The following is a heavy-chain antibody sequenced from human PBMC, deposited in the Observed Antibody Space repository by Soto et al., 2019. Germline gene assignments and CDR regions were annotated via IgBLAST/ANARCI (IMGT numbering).Heavy chain of an antibody. CDR3: EKILGYCSSSSCSKDYYCYYGLDV. J-gene: IGHJ6*04. V-gene: IGHV3-30*18. Sequence: ERSMRRSCAASGFTFSTYGMHWVRQAPGHVLEWVAVISSDGCSKYYADSVKVRFTISRDNPKNTRFLQMNSLRGADTAVDYCEKILGYCSSSSCSKDYYCYYGLDVWGIGTTVTASS. D-gene: IGHD2-15*01. CDR2: ISSDGCSK. CDR1: GFTFSTYG.